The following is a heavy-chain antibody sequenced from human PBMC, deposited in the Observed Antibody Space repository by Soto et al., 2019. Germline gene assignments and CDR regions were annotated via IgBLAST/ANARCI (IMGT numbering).Heavy chain of an antibody. CDR1: GGTFSTYA. Sequence: QVQLVQSGAEVKTPGSSVKVSCKTSGGTFSTYAISWVRQAPGQGLEWLGGIIPTFRTTSYAQKFRGRVTISADESTGTAYMELSSLRSEDTAMYYCARGPGCSGGSCYSVDDYWGQGTLVTVSS. CDR2: IIPTFRTT. CDR3: ARGPGCSGGSCYSVDDY. D-gene: IGHD2-15*01. V-gene: IGHV1-69*01. J-gene: IGHJ4*02.